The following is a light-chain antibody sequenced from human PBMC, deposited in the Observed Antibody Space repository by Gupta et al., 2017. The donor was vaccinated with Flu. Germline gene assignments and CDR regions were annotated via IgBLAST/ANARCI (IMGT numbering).Light chain of an antibody. CDR3: QQYNSYPLT. CDR2: KAS. V-gene: IGKV1-5*03. CDR1: QRISSW. Sequence: DIQMTQSPSTLSASVGDRVTITCRASQRISSWLAWYQQKPGKAPKFLIYKASRLESGVPSRFSGSGSGTEFTLTISSLQPDDFATYYCQQYNSYPLTFGGGTKVEIK. J-gene: IGKJ4*01.